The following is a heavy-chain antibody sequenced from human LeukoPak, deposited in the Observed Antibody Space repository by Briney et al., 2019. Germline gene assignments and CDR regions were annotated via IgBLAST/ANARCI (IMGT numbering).Heavy chain of an antibody. CDR2: IIPIFGTA. CDR1: GGTFSSYG. V-gene: IGHV1-69*06. Sequence: ASVKVSCKASGGTFSSYGISWVRQAPGQGLEWMGGIIPIFGTANYAQKFQGRVTISADKSTSTAYMVLSSLRSEDTAVYYCARGPEGYYYYYYMEVWGKGTTVTVSS. CDR3: ARGPEGYYYYYYMEV. J-gene: IGHJ6*03.